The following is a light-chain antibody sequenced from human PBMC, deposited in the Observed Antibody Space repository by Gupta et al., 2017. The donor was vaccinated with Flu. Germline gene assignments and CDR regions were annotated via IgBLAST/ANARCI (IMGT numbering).Light chain of an antibody. CDR1: QGVSSSH. Sequence: RATLACRASQGVSSSHLAWYQQKPGQAPRRLIYGASSRATCIPDRCSGSGSGTDFTLTISRLEPEDSAVYYCQQYGGSPLFTFGPGTKVDIK. V-gene: IGKV3-20*01. CDR3: QQYGGSPLFT. J-gene: IGKJ3*01. CDR2: GAS.